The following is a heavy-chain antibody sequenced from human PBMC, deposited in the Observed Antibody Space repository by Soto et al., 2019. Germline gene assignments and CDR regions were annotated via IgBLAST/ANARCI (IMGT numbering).Heavy chain of an antibody. CDR3: ARPYGMDV. V-gene: IGHV5-51*01. Sequence: GWVRQMPGRALEWMGVIYTDDSETRYSTSFQGQVTISADKSISTAYLQWSSLKASDTAMYYCARPYGMDVGGQGTTVTVSS. CDR2: IYTDDSET. J-gene: IGHJ6*02.